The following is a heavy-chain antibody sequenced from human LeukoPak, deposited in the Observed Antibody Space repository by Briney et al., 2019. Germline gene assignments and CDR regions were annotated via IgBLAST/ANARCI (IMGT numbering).Heavy chain of an antibody. CDR2: IYYSGST. CDR1: GGSISSYY. CDR3: ARLPVVVVAAPKKNVFDI. D-gene: IGHD2-15*01. V-gene: IGHV4-59*01. J-gene: IGHJ3*02. Sequence: SETLSLTCTVSGGSISSYYWSWIRQPPGKGLEWIGYIYYSGSTNYNPSLKSRVTISVDTSKNQFSLKLSSMTAADAAVYYCARLPVVVVAAPKKNVFDIWGQGTMVTVS.